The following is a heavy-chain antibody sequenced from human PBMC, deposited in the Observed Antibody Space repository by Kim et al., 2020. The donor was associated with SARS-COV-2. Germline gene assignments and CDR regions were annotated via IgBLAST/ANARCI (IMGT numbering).Heavy chain of an antibody. J-gene: IGHJ4*02. Sequence: GGSLRLSCAASGFTFSKAWMSWVRQAPGKGLEWVGRIKSNSDGGTTDYAAPVKGKFTISRDDSKNTLYLQMNSLKTEDTAVYYCTTGPMVRGVGVYWGQG. CDR1: GFTFSKAW. V-gene: IGHV3-15*05. CDR2: IKSNSDGGTT. CDR3: TTGPMVRGVGVY. D-gene: IGHD3-10*01.